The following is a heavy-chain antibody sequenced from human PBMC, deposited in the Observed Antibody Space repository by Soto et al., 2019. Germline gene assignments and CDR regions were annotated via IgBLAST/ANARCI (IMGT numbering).Heavy chain of an antibody. V-gene: IGHV3-48*01. CDR1: GFTFSSYT. D-gene: IGHD1-26*01. Sequence: GGSLRLSCAASGFTFSSYTMNWVRQAPGKGLEWVSYISSSSSTIYYADSVKGRFTISRDNAKNSLNLQMNSLRAEDTAVYYCAREAGTWDIQLNWFGLWGQGTLVNVSS. CDR2: ISSSSSTI. J-gene: IGHJ5*02. CDR3: AREAGTWDIQLNWFGL.